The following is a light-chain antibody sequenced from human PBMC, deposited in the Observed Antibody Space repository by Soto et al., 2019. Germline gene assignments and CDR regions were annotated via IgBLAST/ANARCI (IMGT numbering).Light chain of an antibody. J-gene: IGKJ1*01. V-gene: IGKV3-11*01. CDR2: DAS. CDR1: QSVSTY. CDR3: QQRSNWPPTWT. Sequence: EIVLTQSPATLSLSPGERATLSCRASQSVSTYLAWYQQKPGQAPRLLIYDASKRATGIPVRFSCSGSGTDFTLTITSLEPEDFGVYYCQQRSNWPPTWTFGQGTKVDIK.